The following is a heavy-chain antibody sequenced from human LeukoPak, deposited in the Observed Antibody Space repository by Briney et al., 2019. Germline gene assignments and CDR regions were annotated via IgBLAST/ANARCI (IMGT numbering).Heavy chain of an antibody. Sequence: SGGSLRLSCAASGFTFSNAWMSWVRQAPGKGLEWVGRIKSKTDGGTTDYAAPVKGRFTISRDDSKNTLYLQMNSLKTEDTAVYYCTTDRWEPPHYYYYMDVWGKGTTVTISS. J-gene: IGHJ6*03. CDR1: GFTFSNAW. D-gene: IGHD1-26*01. CDR3: TTDRWEPPHYYYYMDV. CDR2: IKSKTDGGTT. V-gene: IGHV3-15*01.